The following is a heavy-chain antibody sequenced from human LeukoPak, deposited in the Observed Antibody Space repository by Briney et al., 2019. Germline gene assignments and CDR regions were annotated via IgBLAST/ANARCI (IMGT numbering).Heavy chain of an antibody. J-gene: IGHJ4*02. CDR3: AGYGDYPY. D-gene: IGHD4-17*01. V-gene: IGHV3-48*01. CDR2: FSSSSTI. CDR1: GFTFSTYD. Sequence: PGGSLRLSCAASGFTFSTYDMHWVRQAPGEGLEWVSYFSSSSTIYYADSVKGRFTISRDYAKNSLYLQMNSLRAEDTAVYYCAGYGDYPYWGQGTLVTVSS.